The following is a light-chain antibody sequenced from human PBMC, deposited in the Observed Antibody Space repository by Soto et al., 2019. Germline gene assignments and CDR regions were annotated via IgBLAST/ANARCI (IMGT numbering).Light chain of an antibody. Sequence: QSALTQPPAVSGSPGQSVTISCTGTSSDIGSYNRVSWYQQPPGTAPKLMIYEVSNRPSGVPDRFSGSKSGNTASLTISGPQAEDEADYYCSSYTSSITLVFGGGTKLTVL. J-gene: IGLJ2*01. CDR3: SSYTSSITLV. V-gene: IGLV2-18*02. CDR2: EVS. CDR1: SSDIGSYNR.